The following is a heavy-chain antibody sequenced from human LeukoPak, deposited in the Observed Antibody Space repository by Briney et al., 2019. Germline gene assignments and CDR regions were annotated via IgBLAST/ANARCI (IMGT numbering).Heavy chain of an antibody. CDR3: AKDYTTMVRGVIVGFDY. J-gene: IGHJ4*02. Sequence: GRSLRLSCAASGFTFSSYALHWVRQSPSKGLECVAVISYDGSNKSYADSVKGRFTISRDNSKNTLYLQMNSLRAEDTAVYYCAKDYTTMVRGVIVGFDYWGQGTLVTVSS. CDR2: ISYDGSNK. D-gene: IGHD3-10*01. CDR1: GFTFSSYA. V-gene: IGHV3-30*04.